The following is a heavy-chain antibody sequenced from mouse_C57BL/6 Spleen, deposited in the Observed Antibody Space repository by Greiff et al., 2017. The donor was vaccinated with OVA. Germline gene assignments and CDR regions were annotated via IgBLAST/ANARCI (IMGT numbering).Heavy chain of an antibody. J-gene: IGHJ1*03. CDR1: GFTFSSYG. V-gene: IGHV5-6*01. D-gene: IGHD1-1*01. CDR3: ARRGTTVVDWYFDV. Sequence: EVQRVESGGDLVKPGGSLKLSCAASGFTFSSYGMSWVRQTPDKRLEWVATISSGSSYTYYPDSVKGRFTISRDNAKNTLYLQMSSLKSEDTAMYYCARRGTTVVDWYFDVWGTGTTVTVSS. CDR2: ISSGSSYT.